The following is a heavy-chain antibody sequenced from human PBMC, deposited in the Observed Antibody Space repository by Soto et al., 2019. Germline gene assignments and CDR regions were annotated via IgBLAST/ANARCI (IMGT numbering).Heavy chain of an antibody. Sequence: PGGSLRLSCAASGFTFSSYGMSWVRQAPGKGLEWVSSISGSGGSTYYADSVKGRFTISRDNSKNTLYLQMSSLRAEDTAVYYCANRNDYGSGSYFPFDHWGQGTLVTVPS. CDR3: ANRNDYGSGSYFPFDH. CDR2: ISGSGGST. V-gene: IGHV3-23*01. J-gene: IGHJ4*02. D-gene: IGHD3-10*01. CDR1: GFTFSSYG.